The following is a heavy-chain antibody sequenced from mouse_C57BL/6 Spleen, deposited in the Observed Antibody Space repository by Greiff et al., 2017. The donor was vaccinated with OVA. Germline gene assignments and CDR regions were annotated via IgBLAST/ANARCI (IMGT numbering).Heavy chain of an antibody. CDR2: INPSSGYT. CDR3: ASSYYDYLDY. CDR1: GYTFTSYW. J-gene: IGHJ2*01. V-gene: IGHV1-7*01. D-gene: IGHD2-4*01. Sequence: VKLMESGAELAKPGASVKLSCKASGYTFTSYWMHWVKQRPGQGLEWIGYINPSSGYTKYNQKFKDKATVTADKSSSTAYMQLSSLTYEDSAVYYCASSYYDYLDYWGQGTTLTVSS.